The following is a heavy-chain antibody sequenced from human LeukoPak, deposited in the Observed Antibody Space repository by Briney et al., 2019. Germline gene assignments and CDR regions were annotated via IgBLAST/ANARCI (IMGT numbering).Heavy chain of an antibody. CDR3: ARAGVNGYDFPVGY. D-gene: IGHD5-12*01. CDR2: ISSNGGST. V-gene: IGHV3-64*01. J-gene: IGHJ4*02. CDR1: GFTFSSYA. Sequence: GGSLRLSCAASGFTFSSYAMHWVRQAPGKGLEYVSAISSNGGSTYYANSVKGRFTISRDNSKNTLYLQMGSLRAEDMAVYYCARAGVNGYDFPVGYWGQGTLVTVSS.